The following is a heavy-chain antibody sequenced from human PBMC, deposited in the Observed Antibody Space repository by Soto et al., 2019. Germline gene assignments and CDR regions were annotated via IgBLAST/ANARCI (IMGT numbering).Heavy chain of an antibody. CDR3: ARDPARYSSSYFDY. CDR1: GYTFTSYG. Sequence: ASVKVSCKASGYTFTSYGISWVRQAPGQGLEWMGWISAYNGNTNYAQKLQGRVTMTTDTSTSTAHMELRSLRSDDTAVYYCARDPARYSSSYFDYWGQGTLVTVSS. CDR2: ISAYNGNT. V-gene: IGHV1-18*01. D-gene: IGHD6-6*01. J-gene: IGHJ4*02.